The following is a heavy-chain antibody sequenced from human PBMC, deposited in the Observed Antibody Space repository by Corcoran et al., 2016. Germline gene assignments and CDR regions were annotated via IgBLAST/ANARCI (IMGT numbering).Heavy chain of an antibody. CDR1: GYTFTSYG. D-gene: IGHD3-3*01. CDR2: ISAYNGNT. CDR3: ARVCSQTYYVFWSGYYRPPYYYGMDV. V-gene: IGHV1-18*01. Sequence: QVQLVQSGTEVKKPGASVKVSCKASGYTFTSYGISWVRQAPGQGLEWMGWISAYNGNTNYAQKLQGRVTMTTNTSTSTAYMELRSLRSDDTAVYYCARVCSQTYYVFWSGYYRPPYYYGMDVWGQGTTVTVSS. J-gene: IGHJ6*02.